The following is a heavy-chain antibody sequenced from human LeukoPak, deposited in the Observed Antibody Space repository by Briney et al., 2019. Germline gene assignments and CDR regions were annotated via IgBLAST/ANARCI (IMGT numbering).Heavy chain of an antibody. V-gene: IGHV4-59*11. J-gene: IGHJ4*02. D-gene: IGHD3-16*01. Sequence: SETLSLTCTVSGASISSHYWSWLRQPPGKGLEWIGYVIDSVRTKDNPSLQSRLTLSADTSKNEFSLRLSSVTAADTAVYYYATIKHGQIFGYFDFWGQGIKVTVSS. CDR2: VIDSVRT. CDR1: GASISSHY. CDR3: ATIKHGQIFGYFDF.